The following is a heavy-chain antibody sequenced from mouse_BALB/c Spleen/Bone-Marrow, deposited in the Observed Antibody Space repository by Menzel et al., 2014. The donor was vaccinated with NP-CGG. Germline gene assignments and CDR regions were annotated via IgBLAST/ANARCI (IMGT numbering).Heavy chain of an antibody. D-gene: IGHD4-1*01. CDR3: ARGELVTGSFDY. CDR2: SRNKANDYTT. Sequence: EVQVVESGGGLVQPGGSLRLSCATSGFTFSDFHMEWVRQPPGKRLEWIVTSRNKANDYTTEYSASVKGRFIVSRDTSQSILFLQMNALRTEDTAIYYCARGELVTGSFDYWGQGTTLTVSS. V-gene: IGHV7-1*02. CDR1: GFTFSDFH. J-gene: IGHJ2*01.